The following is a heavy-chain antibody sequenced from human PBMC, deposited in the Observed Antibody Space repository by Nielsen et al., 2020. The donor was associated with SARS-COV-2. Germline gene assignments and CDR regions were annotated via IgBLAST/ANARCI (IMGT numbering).Heavy chain of an antibody. CDR1: GFTFDDYA. CDR3: AKLPGSGSEFDY. D-gene: IGHD3-10*01. V-gene: IGHV3-9*01. Sequence: GGSLRLSCAASGFTFDDYAMHWVRQAPGKGLEWVSGISWNSGSIGYADSVKGRFTISRDNAKNSLYLQMNSLRAEDTALYYCAKLPGSGSEFDYWGQGTLVTVSS. CDR2: ISWNSGSI. J-gene: IGHJ4*02.